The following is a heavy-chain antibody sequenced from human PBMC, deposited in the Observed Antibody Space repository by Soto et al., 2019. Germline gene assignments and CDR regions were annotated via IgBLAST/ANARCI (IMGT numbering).Heavy chain of an antibody. D-gene: IGHD3-16*01. Sequence: EVQVLESGGGLVQPGGSLRLSCAASGFTFSSYAMSWVRQAPGKGLEWVSAISGASTYYADSVKGRFTISRDNSTNTVDLEMNSLRAEDTAAYYCGKGGGWGPFDYWGQGTLVTVSS. CDR1: GFTFSSYA. CDR2: ISGAST. CDR3: GKGGGWGPFDY. J-gene: IGHJ4*02. V-gene: IGHV3-23*01.